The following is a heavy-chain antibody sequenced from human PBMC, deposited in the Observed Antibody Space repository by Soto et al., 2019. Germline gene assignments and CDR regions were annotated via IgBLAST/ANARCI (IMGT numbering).Heavy chain of an antibody. CDR3: ARDLTWNYVY. V-gene: IGHV3-30-3*01. D-gene: IGHD1-7*01. CDR2: ISYDGSNK. Sequence: GGSLRLSXAASGFTFSSYAMHWVRQAPGKGLEWVAVISYDGSNKYYADSVKGRFTISRDNSKNTLYLQMNSLRAEDTAVYYCARDLTWNYVYWGQGTLVTVSS. CDR1: GFTFSSYA. J-gene: IGHJ4*02.